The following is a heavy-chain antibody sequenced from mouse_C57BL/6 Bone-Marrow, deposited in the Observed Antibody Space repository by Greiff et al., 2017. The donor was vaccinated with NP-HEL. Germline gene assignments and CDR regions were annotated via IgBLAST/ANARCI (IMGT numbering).Heavy chain of an antibody. CDR2: IYPGDGDT. CDR1: GYAFSSYW. J-gene: IGHJ1*03. D-gene: IGHD2-5*01. CDR3: ARRDYSNSHWYFDV. V-gene: IGHV1-80*01. Sequence: QVQLKQSGAELVKPGASVKISCKASGYAFSSYWMNWVKQRPGKGLEWIGQIYPGDGDTNYNGKFKGKATLTADKSSSTAYMQLSSLTSEDSAVYFCARRDYSNSHWYFDVWGTGTTVTVSS.